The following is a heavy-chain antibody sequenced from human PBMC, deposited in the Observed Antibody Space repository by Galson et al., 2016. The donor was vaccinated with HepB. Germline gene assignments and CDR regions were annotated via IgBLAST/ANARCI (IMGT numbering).Heavy chain of an antibody. CDR1: GDSVSTNSAA. V-gene: IGHV6-1*01. Sequence: CAISGDSVSTNSAAWGWIRQSPSRGLEWLGRTYYKSQWSNDYAVSVRSRITINPDTSKNQFSLQLNFVTPEDTAVYYCAGEWYFYDVSAYYFDSWGQGTLVTVSS. CDR3: AGEWYFYDVSAYYFDS. J-gene: IGHJ4*02. CDR2: TYYKSQWSN. D-gene: IGHD3-22*01.